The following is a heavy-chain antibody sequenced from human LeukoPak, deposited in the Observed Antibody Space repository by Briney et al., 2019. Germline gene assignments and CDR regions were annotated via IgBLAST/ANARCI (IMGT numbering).Heavy chain of an antibody. CDR3: ARDRGDRNGWYGPLE. J-gene: IGHJ4*02. D-gene: IGHD6-19*01. V-gene: IGHV3-30*04. CDR1: GFTFNSSP. CDR2: ISFDGRNK. Sequence: QPGRSLRLSCTASGFTFNSSPMHWVRRAPGKGLEWVAVISFDGRNKFYADSVKGRFLISRDNSKNTLYLQMNSLNTEDTAVYYCARDRGDRNGWYGPLEWGQGTLVTVSS.